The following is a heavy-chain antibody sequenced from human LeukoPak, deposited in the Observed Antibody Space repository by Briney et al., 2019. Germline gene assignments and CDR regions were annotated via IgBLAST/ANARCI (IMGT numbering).Heavy chain of an antibody. CDR1: GGSFSGYY. CDR2: INHSGST. CDR3: ARSIAGGGASNFDY. V-gene: IGHV4-34*01. Sequence: SETLSLTCADYGGSFSGYYWSWIRQPPGKGLEWIGEINHSGSTNYNPSLKSRVTISVDTSKNQFSLKLSSVTAADTAVYYCARSIAGGGASNFDYWGQGTLVTVSS. D-gene: IGHD6-6*01. J-gene: IGHJ4*02.